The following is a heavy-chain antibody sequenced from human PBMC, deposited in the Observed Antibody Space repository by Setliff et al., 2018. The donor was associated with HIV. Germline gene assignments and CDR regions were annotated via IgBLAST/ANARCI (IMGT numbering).Heavy chain of an antibody. CDR2: MNPNSGNT. Sequence: GASVKVSCKASGYTFASSDINWVRQAPGQGLELMGWMNPNSGNTGYAQKFQGRVTLTRHTPISTAYMELNSLRSEDTAVYYCARGAWYTSGWYSSRYMDVWGKGTTVTVSS. V-gene: IGHV1-8*02. CDR3: ARGAWYTSGWYSSRYMDV. CDR1: GYTFASSD. D-gene: IGHD6-19*01. J-gene: IGHJ6*03.